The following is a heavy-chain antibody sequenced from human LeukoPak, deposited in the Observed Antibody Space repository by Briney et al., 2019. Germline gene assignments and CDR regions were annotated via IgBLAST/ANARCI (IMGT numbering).Heavy chain of an antibody. D-gene: IGHD6-19*01. CDR1: GFTFSSYA. CDR3: ARLSSSGWPYYFDY. Sequence: AGGSLRLSCAASGFTFSSYAMSWVRQAPGKGLEWVANIKQDGSEKYYVDSVKGRFTISRDNAKNSLYLQMNSLRAEDTAVYYCARLSSSGWPYYFDYWGQGTLVTVSS. CDR2: IKQDGSEK. J-gene: IGHJ4*02. V-gene: IGHV3-7*05.